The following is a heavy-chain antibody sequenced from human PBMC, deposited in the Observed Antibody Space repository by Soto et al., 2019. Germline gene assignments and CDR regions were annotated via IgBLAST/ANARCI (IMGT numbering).Heavy chain of an antibody. CDR3: AKGGDSTNTVGVAGEFDY. D-gene: IGHD6-19*01. V-gene: IGHV3-23*01. CDR1: GFTFSTCA. J-gene: IGHJ4*02. Sequence: EVQLLESGGGLVQPGGSLRLSCAASGFTFSTCAMSWVRQAPGKGLEWVSGVSAGGSSTYFADSVKGRFTISRDNSKNTLYVQMNGLRAKDAAVYYCAKGGDSTNTVGVAGEFDYWGQGTLVTVSS. CDR2: VSAGGSST.